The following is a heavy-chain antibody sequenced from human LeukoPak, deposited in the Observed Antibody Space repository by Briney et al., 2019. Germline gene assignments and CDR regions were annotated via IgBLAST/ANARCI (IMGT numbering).Heavy chain of an antibody. J-gene: IGHJ4*02. CDR3: ARATVTNSGFVDY. D-gene: IGHD4-17*01. Sequence: SETLSLTCTVSGGSISSGGYYWSWIRQHPGKGLEWIGYIYYSGSTYYNPSLKSRVTISVDTSKNQFSLRLSSVTAADTAVYYCARATVTNSGFVDYWGQGTLVTVSS. CDR1: GGSISSGGYY. CDR2: IYYSGST. V-gene: IGHV4-31*03.